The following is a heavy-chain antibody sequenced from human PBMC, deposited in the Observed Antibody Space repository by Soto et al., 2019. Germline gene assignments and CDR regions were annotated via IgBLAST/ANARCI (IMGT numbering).Heavy chain of an antibody. CDR2: IYYSGST. Sequence: SETLSLTCTVSGGSISSGGYYWSWIRQHPGKGLEWIGYIYYSGSTYYNPSLKSRVTISVDTSKNQFSLKLSSVTAADTAVYYCARDEGLPSSYGMDVWGQGTTVTVSS. J-gene: IGHJ6*02. V-gene: IGHV4-31*03. D-gene: IGHD2-21*02. CDR3: ARDEGLPSSYGMDV. CDR1: GGSISSGGYY.